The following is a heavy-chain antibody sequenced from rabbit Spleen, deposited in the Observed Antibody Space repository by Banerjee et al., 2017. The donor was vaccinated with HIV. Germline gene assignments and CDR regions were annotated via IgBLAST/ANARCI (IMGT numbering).Heavy chain of an antibody. Sequence: QSLEESGGDLVKPGASLTLTYTASGVSFSISSYMCWVRQAPGKGLEWIACIDSGSSGFTYYATWAKGRFTISKTSSTTVTLQMTSLTAADTATYFCARDTSSSFSSYGMDLWGPGTLVTVS. J-gene: IGHJ6*01. CDR2: IDSGSSGFT. CDR1: GVSFSISSY. D-gene: IGHD1-1*01. CDR3: ARDTSSSFSSYGMDL. V-gene: IGHV1S40*01.